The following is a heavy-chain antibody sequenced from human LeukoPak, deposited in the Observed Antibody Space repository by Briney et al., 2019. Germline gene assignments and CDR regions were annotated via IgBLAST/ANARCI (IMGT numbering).Heavy chain of an antibody. CDR3: ARDISARDEAWWFDP. Sequence: ASVKVSCKAFGYTFTNNFMHWVRQAPGQGPEWMALISPTGSFTAYAQKFQGRVTLTRDLSTSTDYLELRSLRSEDTAVYYCARDISARDEAWWFDPWGQGTLVTAS. V-gene: IGHV1-46*01. D-gene: IGHD5-24*01. CDR2: ISPTGSFT. J-gene: IGHJ5*02. CDR1: GYTFTNNF.